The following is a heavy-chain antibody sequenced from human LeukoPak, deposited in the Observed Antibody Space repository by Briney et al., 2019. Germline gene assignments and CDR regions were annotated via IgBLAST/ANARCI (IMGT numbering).Heavy chain of an antibody. CDR3: ARVSYSSGWYGGAYFDH. CDR1: GFTFSSYE. Sequence: GGSLRLSCAASGFTFSSYEMNWVRQAPGKGLEWVSYISSSGSTIYYADSVKGRFTISRDNAKNSLYLQMNSLRAEDTAGYYCARVSYSSGWYGGAYFDHWGQGTLVTVSS. V-gene: IGHV3-48*03. D-gene: IGHD6-19*01. J-gene: IGHJ4*02. CDR2: ISSSGSTI.